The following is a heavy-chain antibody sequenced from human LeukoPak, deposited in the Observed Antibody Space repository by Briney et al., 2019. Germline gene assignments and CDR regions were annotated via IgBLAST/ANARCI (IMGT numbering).Heavy chain of an antibody. CDR1: GVSTSSSTNY. V-gene: IGHV4-39*01. CDR2: IYYSGTT. D-gene: IGHD6-13*01. J-gene: IGHJ3*02. CDR3: ARRYRSSWPHDAFDI. Sequence: SQTLSLTCTLSGVSTSSSTNYWGWIRQPPGKGLEWIGSIYYSGTTYYNPSLKSRVTISVDTSKNQFSLKLRSVTAADTAVYYCARRYRSSWPHDAFDIWGQGTMVTVCS.